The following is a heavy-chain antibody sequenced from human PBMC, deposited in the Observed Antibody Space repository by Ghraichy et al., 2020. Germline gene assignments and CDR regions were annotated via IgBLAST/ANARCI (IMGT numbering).Heavy chain of an antibody. CDR3: ATYSSSWTYFDY. CDR1: GLTFSSHW. J-gene: IGHJ4*02. V-gene: IGHV3-74*01. CDR2: INRDGNST. D-gene: IGHD6-13*01. Sequence: GGSLRLSCAVSGLTFSSHWMHWVRQAPGKGLEWVSRINRDGNSTDYAHSVKGRFTISRDNAKDTLYLQMNSLRVEDMAVYYCATYSSSWTYFDYWGQGTLVTVSS.